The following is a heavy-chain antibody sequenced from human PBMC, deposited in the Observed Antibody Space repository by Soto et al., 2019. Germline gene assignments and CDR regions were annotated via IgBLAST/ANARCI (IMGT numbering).Heavy chain of an antibody. CDR2: ISAYNGNT. CDR1: GYTFTSYG. V-gene: IGHV1-18*01. CDR3: ASTVDTAMVKGAFDI. Sequence: ASVKVSCKASGYTFTSYGISWVRQAPGQGLEWMGWISAYNGNTNYAQKLQGRVTMTTDTSTSTAYMELRSLRSDDTAVYYCASTVDTAMVKGAFDIWGQGTMVTVSS. J-gene: IGHJ3*02. D-gene: IGHD5-18*01.